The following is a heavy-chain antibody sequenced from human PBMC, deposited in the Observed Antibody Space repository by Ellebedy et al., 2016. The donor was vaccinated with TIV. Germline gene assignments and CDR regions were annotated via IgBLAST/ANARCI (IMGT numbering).Heavy chain of an antibody. J-gene: IGHJ4*02. Sequence: GESLKISCAASGFTFSNYAMCWVRQAPGKGLEWVSTISGSNTYYADSVRGRFTISRDNAKNSLYLQMNSLRAEDTALYFCARDSEDAGPALDYWGQGTLVTVSS. CDR2: ISGSNT. CDR3: ARDSEDAGPALDY. D-gene: IGHD2-15*01. CDR1: GFTFSNYA. V-gene: IGHV3-21*06.